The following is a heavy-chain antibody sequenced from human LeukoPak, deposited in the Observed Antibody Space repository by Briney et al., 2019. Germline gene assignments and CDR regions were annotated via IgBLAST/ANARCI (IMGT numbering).Heavy chain of an antibody. D-gene: IGHD6-19*01. V-gene: IGHV1-2*02. CDR2: INPNSGGT. CDR3: ARVLGRAVAGTTLDAFDI. CDR1: GYTFTGYY. J-gene: IGHJ3*02. Sequence: ASVKVSCKASGYTFTGYYMHWVRQAPGQGLEWMGWINPNSGGTNYAQKFQGRVTMTRDTSISTAYMELSRLRSDDTAVYYCARVLGRAVAGTTLDAFDIWGQGTMVTVSS.